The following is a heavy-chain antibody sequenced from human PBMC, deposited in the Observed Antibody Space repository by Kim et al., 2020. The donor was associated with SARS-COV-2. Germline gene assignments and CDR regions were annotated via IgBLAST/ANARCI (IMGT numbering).Heavy chain of an antibody. CDR3: ARDQYYHGSGSPDY. D-gene: IGHD3-10*01. J-gene: IGHJ4*02. CDR1: GYTFTSYG. V-gene: IGHV1-18*04. CDR2: ISAYNGNT. Sequence: ASVKVSCKASGYTFTSYGISWVRQAPGQGLEWMGWISAYNGNTNYAQKLQGRVTMTTDTSTSTAYMELRSLRSDDTAVYYCARDQYYHGSGSPDYWRQGTLVTDSS.